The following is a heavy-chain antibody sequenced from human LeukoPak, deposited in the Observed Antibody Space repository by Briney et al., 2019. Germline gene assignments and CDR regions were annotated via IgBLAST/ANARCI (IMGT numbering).Heavy chain of an antibody. Sequence: PVASVKVSCKASGGTFSSYAISWVRQAPGQGLEWMGGIIPIFGTANYAQRFQGRVTITADESTSTAYMELSSLRSEDTAVYYCAAMVTSAYWGQGTLVTVSS. CDR3: AAMVTSAY. D-gene: IGHD5-18*01. J-gene: IGHJ4*02. CDR1: GGTFSSYA. V-gene: IGHV1-69*13. CDR2: IIPIFGTA.